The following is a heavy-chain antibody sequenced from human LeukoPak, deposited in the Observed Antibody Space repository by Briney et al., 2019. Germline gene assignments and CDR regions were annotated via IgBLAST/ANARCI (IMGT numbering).Heavy chain of an antibody. CDR3: AKVPTHYYDSSGYWK. V-gene: IGHV3-30*18. CDR1: GFTFSSYG. Sequence: PGGSLRLSCAASGFTFSSYGMHWVRQAPGKGLEWVAGISYDGSNKYYADSVKGRFTISRDNSKNTLYLQMNSLRAEDTAVYYCAKVPTHYYDSSGYWKWGQGTLVTVSS. D-gene: IGHD3-22*01. CDR2: ISYDGSNK. J-gene: IGHJ4*02.